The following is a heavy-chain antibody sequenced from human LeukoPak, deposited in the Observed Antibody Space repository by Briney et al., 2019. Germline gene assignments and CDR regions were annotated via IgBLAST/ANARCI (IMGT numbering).Heavy chain of an antibody. V-gene: IGHV1-69*05. J-gene: IGHJ4*02. Sequence: GASVKVSCKASGGTFSSYAISWVRQAPGQGLEWMGGIIPIFGTANYAQKFQGRVTITTDESTSTAYMELSSLRSEDTAVYYCAGRPRTAAGLYYFDYWGQGTLVTVSS. CDR3: AGRPRTAAGLYYFDY. CDR1: GGTFSSYA. CDR2: IIPIFGTA. D-gene: IGHD6-13*01.